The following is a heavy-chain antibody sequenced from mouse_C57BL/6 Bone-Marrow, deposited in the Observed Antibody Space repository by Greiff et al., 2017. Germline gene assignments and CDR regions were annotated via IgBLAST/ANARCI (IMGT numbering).Heavy chain of an antibody. CDR1: GYTFTSYW. CDR2: IDPSDSYT. D-gene: IGHD2-4*01. Sequence: QVQLQQPGAELVMPGASVKLSCKASGYTFTSYWMHWVKQRPGQGLEWIGEIDPSDSYTNYNQKFKGKSTLTVDKSSSTAYMQLSSLTSEDSAVYYCARRGYEYDGYFDVWGTGTTVTVSS. V-gene: IGHV1-69*01. J-gene: IGHJ1*03. CDR3: ARRGYEYDGYFDV.